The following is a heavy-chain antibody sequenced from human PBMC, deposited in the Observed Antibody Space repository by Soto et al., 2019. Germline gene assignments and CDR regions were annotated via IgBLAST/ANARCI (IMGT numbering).Heavy chain of an antibody. CDR1: GGSISSYY. CDR3: ARYYSGSYGSYWYFDL. J-gene: IGHJ2*01. CDR2: IYYYGST. Sequence: SETLSLTCTVSGGSISSYYWSWIRQPPGKGLEWIGYIYYYGSTNYNPSLKSRVTISVDTSKNQFSLKLSSVTAADTAVYYCARYYSGSYGSYWYFDLWGRGTLVTVSS. D-gene: IGHD1-26*01. V-gene: IGHV4-59*01.